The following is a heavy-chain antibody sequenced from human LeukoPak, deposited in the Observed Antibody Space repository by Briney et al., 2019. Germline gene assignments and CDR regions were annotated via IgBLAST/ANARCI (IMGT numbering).Heavy chain of an antibody. CDR2: INPNSGGT. D-gene: IGHD3-3*01. V-gene: IGHV1-2*02. CDR3: ARGPYYDFWSGYLGSDNWFDP. CDR1: GYTFTGYY. J-gene: IGHJ5*02. Sequence: ASVKVSCKASGYTFTGYYMHWVRQAPGQGLEWMGWINPNSGGTNYAQKFQGRVTMTRDTSISTAYMELSRLRSGDTAVYYCARGPYYDFWSGYLGSDNWFDPWGQGTLVTVSS.